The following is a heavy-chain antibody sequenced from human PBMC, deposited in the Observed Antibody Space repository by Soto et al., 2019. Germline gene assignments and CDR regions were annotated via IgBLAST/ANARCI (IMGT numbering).Heavy chain of an antibody. D-gene: IGHD2-8*01. CDR2: ISAYNGNT. Sequence: GASVKVSCKASGYTFTSYGISWVRQAPGQGLEWMGWISAYNGNTNYARKLQGRVTMTTDTSTSTAYMELRSLRSDDTAVYYCARTDCTNGVCPLYYFDYWGQGTLVTSPQ. J-gene: IGHJ4*02. CDR1: GYTFTSYG. V-gene: IGHV1-18*01. CDR3: ARTDCTNGVCPLYYFDY.